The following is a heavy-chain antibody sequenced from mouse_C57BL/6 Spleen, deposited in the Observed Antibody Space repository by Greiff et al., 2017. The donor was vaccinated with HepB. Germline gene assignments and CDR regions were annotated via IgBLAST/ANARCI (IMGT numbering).Heavy chain of an antibody. CDR1: GYTFTSYG. D-gene: IGHD2-5*01. Sequence: VQLQESGAELARPGASVKLSCKASGYTFTSYGISWVKQRTGQGLEWIGEIYPRSGNTYYNEKFKGKATLTADKSSSTAYMELRSLTSEDSAVYFCARDSNLYAMDYWGQGTSVTVSS. V-gene: IGHV1-81*01. CDR2: IYPRSGNT. J-gene: IGHJ4*01. CDR3: ARDSNLYAMDY.